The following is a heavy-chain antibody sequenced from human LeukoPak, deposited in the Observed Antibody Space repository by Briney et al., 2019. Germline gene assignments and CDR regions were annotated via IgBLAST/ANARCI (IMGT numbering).Heavy chain of an antibody. V-gene: IGHV6-1*01. J-gene: IGHJ4*02. CDR2: TYYRSKWYN. CDR1: GVSASSKSVA. D-gene: IGHD2-15*01. CDR3: ARGRNSAFDY. Sequence: QTLSLTCAISGVSASSKSVAWNSIRQSPSRGLEWLGTTYYRSKWYNDYAVSVKSRITINPDTSKNQLSLQLNSVTPEDTAVYYCARGRNSAFDYWGQGTLVTVSS.